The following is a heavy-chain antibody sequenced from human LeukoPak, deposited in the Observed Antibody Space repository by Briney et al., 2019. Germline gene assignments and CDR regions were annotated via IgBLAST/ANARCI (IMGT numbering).Heavy chain of an antibody. V-gene: IGHV1-2*02. J-gene: IGHJ3*02. CDR1: GYTFTGYY. CDR2: INPNSGGT. D-gene: IGHD5-18*01. CDR3: ARDRAVDTAIDAFDI. Sequence: ASVKVSCKASGYTFTGYYMYWVRQAPGQGLEWMGWINPNSGGTNYAQKFQGRVTMTRDTSISTAYMELSRLRSDDTAVYYCARDRAVDTAIDAFDIWGQGTMVTVS.